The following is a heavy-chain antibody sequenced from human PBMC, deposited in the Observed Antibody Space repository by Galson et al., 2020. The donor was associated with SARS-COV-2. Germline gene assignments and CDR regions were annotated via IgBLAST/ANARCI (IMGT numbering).Heavy chain of an antibody. CDR1: GFTFSSYS. V-gene: IGHV3-21*01. J-gene: IGHJ3*02. CDR2: ISSSSSYI. D-gene: IGHD3-22*01. CDR3: ASWRLEPYYYDSSGYYPDAFDI. Sequence: NSGGSLRLSCAASGFTFSSYSMNWVRQAPGKGLEWVSSISSSSSYIYYADSVKGRFTISRDNAKNSLYLQMNSLRAEDTAVYYCASWRLEPYYYDSSGYYPDAFDIWGQGTMVTVSS.